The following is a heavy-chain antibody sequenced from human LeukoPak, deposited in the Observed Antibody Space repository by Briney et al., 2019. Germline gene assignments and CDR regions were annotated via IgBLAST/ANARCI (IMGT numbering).Heavy chain of an antibody. V-gene: IGHV3-30*04. CDR1: GFTFSSYA. D-gene: IGHD3-10*01. Sequence: GGSLRLSCAASGFTFSSYAMHGVRQAPGKGREGVAVISYDGINKYYADSVKGRFTISRDNSTNTLYLQMNSLRAEDTAVYYCARGYGSGSYLDYWGQGTLVTVSS. CDR2: ISYDGINK. CDR3: ARGYGSGSYLDY. J-gene: IGHJ4*02.